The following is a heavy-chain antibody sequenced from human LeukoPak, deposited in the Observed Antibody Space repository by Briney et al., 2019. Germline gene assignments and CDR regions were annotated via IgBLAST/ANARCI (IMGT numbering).Heavy chain of an antibody. CDR3: ARDNGIGYCSSTSCYKHFQH. V-gene: IGHV1-2*02. CDR1: GYTFTGYY. CDR2: INPNSGGT. D-gene: IGHD2-2*02. J-gene: IGHJ1*01. Sequence: ASVKDSCKASGYTFTGYYMHWVRQAPGQGLEWMGWINPNSGGTNYAQKFQGRVTMTRDTSISTAYMELSRLRSDDTAVYYCARDNGIGYCSSTSCYKHFQHWGQGTLVTVSS.